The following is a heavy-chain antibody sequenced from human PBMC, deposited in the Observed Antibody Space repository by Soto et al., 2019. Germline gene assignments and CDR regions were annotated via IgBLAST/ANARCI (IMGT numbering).Heavy chain of an antibody. V-gene: IGHV2-5*02. D-gene: IGHD4-17*01. CDR2: IYWDDAK. Sequence: QITLKESGPTLVKPTQTLTLTCTFSGFSLSTRGVGVGWIRQPPGKALEWLAVIYWDDAKRYSPSLQSRLTITKDASKNQVVLTMTNMDPVDTATYYCARKNYGDSPTDYWAQGSLVTVSS. CDR1: GFSLSTRGVG. J-gene: IGHJ4*02. CDR3: ARKNYGDSPTDY.